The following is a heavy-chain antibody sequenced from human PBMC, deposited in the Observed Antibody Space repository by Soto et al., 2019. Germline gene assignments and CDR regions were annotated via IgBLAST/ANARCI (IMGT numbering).Heavy chain of an antibody. CDR3: ARAGGRLVDY. CDR1: GFMFSSYA. CDR2: KTYDGSNK. J-gene: IGHJ4*02. D-gene: IGHD3-9*01. Sequence: QVQLVESGGGVVQPGRSLRLSCAASGFMFSSYAMHWVRQAPGKGLEWVAVKTYDGSNKYYADSVKGRFTISRDNSKNTLYLQMNSLRAEDTAGYYCARAGGRLVDYWGQGTLVTVSS. V-gene: IGHV3-30-3*01.